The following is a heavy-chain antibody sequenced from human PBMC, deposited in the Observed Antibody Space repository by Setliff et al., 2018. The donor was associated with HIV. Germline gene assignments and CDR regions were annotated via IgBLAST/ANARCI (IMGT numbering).Heavy chain of an antibody. CDR1: GDFISSSSYY. V-gene: IGHV4-39*01. CDR2: FYTTGN. Sequence: NPSETLSLTCTVFGDFISSSSYYWAWIRQPPGKGLEWIGSFYTTGNVYSPSFKSRVSISIDTAKTQLSLRLTSLSAADTAVYYCARFPHEREPKTWGQGTLVTVSS. CDR3: ARFPHEREPKT. J-gene: IGHJ1*01. D-gene: IGHD1-1*01.